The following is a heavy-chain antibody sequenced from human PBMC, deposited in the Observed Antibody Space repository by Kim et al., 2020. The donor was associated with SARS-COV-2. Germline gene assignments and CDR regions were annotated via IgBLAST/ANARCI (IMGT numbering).Heavy chain of an antibody. CDR3: ARGKYYYDSSGYYY. J-gene: IGHJ4*02. D-gene: IGHD3-22*01. Sequence: NPSSMQRVNISVDTSKNQFSLKLSSVPAADTAVYYCARGKYYYDSSGYYYWGQGTLVTVSS. V-gene: IGHV4-34*01.